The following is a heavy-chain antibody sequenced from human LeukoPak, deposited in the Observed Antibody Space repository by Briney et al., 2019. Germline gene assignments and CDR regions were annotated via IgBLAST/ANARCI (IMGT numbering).Heavy chain of an antibody. Sequence: GASVKVSCKASGYTFSSSGISWVRQAPGQGLEWMGWISPYNDDTRYEQTLQGRVTMTTDTSTSTVYMELRSLRSDDTAVYYCARSGSGYNPIDFWSQGTRVTVSS. D-gene: IGHD5-12*01. J-gene: IGHJ4*02. CDR2: ISPYNDDT. CDR3: ARSGSGYNPIDF. CDR1: GYTFSSSG. V-gene: IGHV1-18*01.